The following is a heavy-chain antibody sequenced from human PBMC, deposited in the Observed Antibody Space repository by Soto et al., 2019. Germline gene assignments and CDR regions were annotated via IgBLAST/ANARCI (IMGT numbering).Heavy chain of an antibody. CDR3: ARSQGSSTSLEIYYYYYYGMDV. CDR2: SIPISDTT. D-gene: IGHD2-2*01. Sequence: QVQLVQSGAEVKKPGSSVKVSCKASGGTISSYAISWVRQAPGQGLEWMGGSIPISDTTNYAQKFQGRVTITADESTSTAYMELSSLRSEDTAVYYCARSQGSSTSLEIYYYYYYGMDVWGQGTTVTVSS. J-gene: IGHJ6*02. CDR1: GGTISSYA. V-gene: IGHV1-69*01.